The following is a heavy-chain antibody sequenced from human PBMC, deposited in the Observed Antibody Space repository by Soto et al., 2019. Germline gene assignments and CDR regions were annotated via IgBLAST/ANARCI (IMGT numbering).Heavy chain of an antibody. CDR3: ARLYCSGGSCFTRRSFTNPYNWFDP. V-gene: IGHV4-30-4*01. CDR1: GVSISSGYYY. D-gene: IGHD2-15*01. Sequence: SETLSLTCTVSGVSISSGYYYSGWLRQPPGKGLEWIGYIYYSGSTYYNPSLKSRVTISVDTSKNQFSLKLSSVTAADTAVYYCARLYCSGGSCFTRRSFTNPYNWFDPWCQGTLVTVSS. CDR2: IYYSGST. J-gene: IGHJ5*02.